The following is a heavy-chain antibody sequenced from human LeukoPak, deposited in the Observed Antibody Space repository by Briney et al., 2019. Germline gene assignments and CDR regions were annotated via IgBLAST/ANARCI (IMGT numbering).Heavy chain of an antibody. CDR3: ARGSIVGATFDYFDY. CDR1: GYTFTVYY. CDR2: INPNGGGT. J-gene: IGHJ4*02. V-gene: IGHV1-2*02. D-gene: IGHD1-26*01. Sequence: ASVKVSCKPSGYTFTVYYIHWVRQAPRQGLEWMGWINPNGGGTNYAQKFQGRVTMTRDTSISTAYMDLSRLRSDDTAVYYCARGSIVGATFDYFDYWGQGTLVTVSS.